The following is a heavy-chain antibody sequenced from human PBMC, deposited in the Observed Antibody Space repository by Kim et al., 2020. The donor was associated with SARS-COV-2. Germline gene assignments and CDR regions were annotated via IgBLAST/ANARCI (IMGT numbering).Heavy chain of an antibody. D-gene: IGHD3-9*01. Sequence: GGSLRLSCAASGFTFSSYWMTWVRQAPGKGLEWVANIKQDGSEKYYVDSVKGRFTISRDNAKNSLYLQMNSLRAEDTAVYYCARDRPEPYYDILTAYSYYYGMDVWGQGTTVTVSS. CDR3: ARDRPEPYYDILTAYSYYYGMDV. CDR2: IKQDGSEK. V-gene: IGHV3-7*01. J-gene: IGHJ6*02. CDR1: GFTFSSYW.